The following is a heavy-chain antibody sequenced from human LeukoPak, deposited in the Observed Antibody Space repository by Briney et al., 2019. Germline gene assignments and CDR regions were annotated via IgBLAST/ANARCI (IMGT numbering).Heavy chain of an antibody. CDR2: ISYDGSNK. D-gene: IGHD3-3*01. J-gene: IGHJ4*02. V-gene: IGHV3-30*04. Sequence: GGSLRLSCAASGFTFSSYEMNWVRQAPGKGLEWVAVISYDGSNKYYADSVKGRFTISRDNSKNTLYLQMNSLRAEDTAVYYCARVRGPYDFWSGYGYWGQGTLVTVSS. CDR1: GFTFSSYE. CDR3: ARVRGPYDFWSGYGY.